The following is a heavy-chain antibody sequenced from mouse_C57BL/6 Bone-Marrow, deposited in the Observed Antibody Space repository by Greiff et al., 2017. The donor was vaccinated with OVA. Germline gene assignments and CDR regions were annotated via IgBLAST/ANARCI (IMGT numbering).Heavy chain of an antibody. V-gene: IGHV5-9-1*02. CDR1: GFTFSSYA. CDR2: ISSGGDYI. Sequence: EVQRVESGEGLVKPGGSLKLSCAASGFTFSSYAMSWVRQTPEKRLEWVAYISSGGDYIYYADTVKGRVTISRDNARNTLYLQMSSLKSEDTAMYYCTRDGSNYLFAYWGQGTLVTVSA. CDR3: TRDGSNYLFAY. J-gene: IGHJ3*01. D-gene: IGHD1-1*01.